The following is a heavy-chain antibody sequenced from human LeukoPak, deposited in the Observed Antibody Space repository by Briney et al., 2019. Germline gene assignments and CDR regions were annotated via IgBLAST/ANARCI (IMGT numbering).Heavy chain of an antibody. CDR1: GFTFSNYW. D-gene: IGHD5-18*01. Sequence: GGSLRLSCAASGFTFSNYWMHWVRQAPGKGLVWVSRLNADGNSITYADSVRGRFTISRDNAKNSLYLQMNSLRAEDTAVYYCARASPKVDTAMAQMYYFDYWGQGTLVTVSS. J-gene: IGHJ4*02. CDR3: ARASPKVDTAMAQMYYFDY. V-gene: IGHV3-74*01. CDR2: LNADGNSI.